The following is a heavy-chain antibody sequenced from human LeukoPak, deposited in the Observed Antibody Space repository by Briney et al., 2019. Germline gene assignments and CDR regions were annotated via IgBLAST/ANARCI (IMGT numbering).Heavy chain of an antibody. CDR1: GFTFSSYS. Sequence: PGGSLRLSCAASGFTFSSYSMNWVRQAPGKGLEWVSSISSSSSYIYYADSVKGRFTISRDNSKNTLYLQMNSLRAEDTAVYSCAGGYCTSSSCYNDYWGQGTLVTVSS. D-gene: IGHD2-2*02. V-gene: IGHV3-21*06. CDR3: AGGYCTSSSCYNDY. CDR2: ISSSSSYI. J-gene: IGHJ4*02.